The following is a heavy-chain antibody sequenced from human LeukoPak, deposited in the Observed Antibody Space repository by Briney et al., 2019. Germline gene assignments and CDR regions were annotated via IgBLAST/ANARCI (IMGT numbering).Heavy chain of an antibody. V-gene: IGHV4-30-4*01. CDR1: GGSISSGDYY. CDR2: IYYSGST. D-gene: IGHD3-10*01. Sequence: SQTLSLTCTVSGGSISSGDYYWSWIRQPPGKGLEWIGYIYYSGSTYYNPSLKSRVTISVDTSKNQFSLKLSSVTAADTAVYYCARERVLLWFGEFDYWGQGTLVTVSS. CDR3: ARERVLLWFGEFDY. J-gene: IGHJ4*02.